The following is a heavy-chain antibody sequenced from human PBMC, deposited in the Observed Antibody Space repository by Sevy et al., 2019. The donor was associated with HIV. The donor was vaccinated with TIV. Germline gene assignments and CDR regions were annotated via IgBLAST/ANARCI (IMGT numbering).Heavy chain of an antibody. CDR3: AREGCTRPHDY. CDR1: GFAFYYYS. V-gene: IGHV3-23*01. Sequence: GGSLRLSCAASGFAFYYYSMSWIRQAPWKGLEWVATLSFGCGKINYADSVKGRFTISRDNSKNSFYLQMDNLRVEDTALYYCAREGCTRPHDYWGQGTRVTVSS. D-gene: IGHD2-8*01. J-gene: IGHJ4*02. CDR2: LSFGCGKI.